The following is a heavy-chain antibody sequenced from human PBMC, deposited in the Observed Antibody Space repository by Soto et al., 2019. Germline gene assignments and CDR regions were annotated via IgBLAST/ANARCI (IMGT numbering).Heavy chain of an antibody. V-gene: IGHV3-72*01. Sequence: EVQLVESGGGLVQPGGSLRLSCAASGFIFSDHYMDWVRQAPGKGLEWVGRTRNKANSYTTEYAASVKGRFTISRDDSKNSLYLQMNSLKTEDTAVYYCARGSGSYLMWFDPWGQGTLDTVSS. J-gene: IGHJ5*02. D-gene: IGHD1-26*01. CDR1: GFIFSDHY. CDR3: ARGSGSYLMWFDP. CDR2: TRNKANSYTT.